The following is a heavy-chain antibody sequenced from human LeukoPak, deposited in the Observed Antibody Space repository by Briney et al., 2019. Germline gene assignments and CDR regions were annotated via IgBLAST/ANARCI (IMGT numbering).Heavy chain of an antibody. CDR1: GFTFSSYS. Sequence: PGGSLRLSCAASGFTFSSYSMNWVRHAPGKGLEWVSSISSTSTYIYYADSVKGRFTISRDNAKNSLYLQMNSLRAEDTAVYYCARVHAAAGDYWGQGTLVTVSS. D-gene: IGHD6-13*01. CDR3: ARVHAAAGDY. J-gene: IGHJ4*02. CDR2: ISSTSTYI. V-gene: IGHV3-21*01.